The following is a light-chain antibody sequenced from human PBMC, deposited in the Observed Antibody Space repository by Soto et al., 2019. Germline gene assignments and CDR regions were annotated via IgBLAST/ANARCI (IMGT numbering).Light chain of an antibody. V-gene: IGKV3-20*01. CDR3: QQHGTSPYT. Sequence: EIVMTQSPASLSVSPGERATLSCRASQSLTNNYFAWYQQKPGRALRLLIYGASSRATGIPDRFSGSGSGTDFTLTISSLEPEDFAVYYCQQHGTSPYTFGQGTRLEIK. CDR2: GAS. CDR1: QSLTNNY. J-gene: IGKJ5*01.